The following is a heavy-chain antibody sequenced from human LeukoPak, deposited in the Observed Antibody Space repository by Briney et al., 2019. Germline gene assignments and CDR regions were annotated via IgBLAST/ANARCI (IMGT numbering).Heavy chain of an antibody. CDR1: GGSISSYY. D-gene: IGHD6-19*01. CDR2: IYRSGST. CDR3: ARASDSSGWYETHFDY. Sequence: PSETLSLTRTVSGGSISSYYWSWIRQPAGKGLEWIGRIYRSGSTNYNPSLKSRVTMSVDTSKNQFSLKLSSVTAADTAVYYCARASDSSGWYETHFDYWGQGTLVTVSS. J-gene: IGHJ4*02. V-gene: IGHV4-4*07.